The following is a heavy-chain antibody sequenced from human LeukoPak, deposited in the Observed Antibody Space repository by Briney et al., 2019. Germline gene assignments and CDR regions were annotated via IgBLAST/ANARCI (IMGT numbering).Heavy chain of an antibody. Sequence: GGSLRLSCAASGFTFSSYSMSWVRQAPGKGLEWVATISGSGGGTYYADSVKGRFTISRANSKNKLNRKMNSLKAEETAVDDWANGPPAEEGSGGYYNYYFDYWGQGTLVTVSS. CDR3: ANGPPAEEGSGGYYNYYFDY. J-gene: IGHJ4*02. CDR2: ISGSGGGT. CDR1: GFTFSSYS. D-gene: IGHD3-10*01. V-gene: IGHV3-23*01.